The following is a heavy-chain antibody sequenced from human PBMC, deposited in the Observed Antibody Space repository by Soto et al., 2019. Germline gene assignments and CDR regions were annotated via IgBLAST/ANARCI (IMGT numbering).Heavy chain of an antibody. CDR1: GGSFSGYY. J-gene: IGHJ4*02. V-gene: IGHV4-34*01. CDR2: INHSGST. Sequence: SETLSLTCAVYGGSFSGYYWSWIRQPPGKGLEWIGEINHSGSTNYNPSLKSRVTISVDTSKNQFSLKLSSVTAADTAVYYCARKAAGTLSYDYWGQGNLVTVSS. CDR3: ARKAAGTLSYDY. D-gene: IGHD6-13*01.